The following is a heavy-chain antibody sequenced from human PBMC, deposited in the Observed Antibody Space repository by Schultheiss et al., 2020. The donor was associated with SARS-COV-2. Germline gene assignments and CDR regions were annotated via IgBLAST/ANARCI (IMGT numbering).Heavy chain of an antibody. CDR3: ARWGNSGTDLAVY. V-gene: IGHV1-69*05. J-gene: IGHJ4*02. CDR1: GGTFSSYA. Sequence: SVKVSCKASGGTFSSYAISWVRQAPGQGLEWMGGIIPIFGTANYAQKFQGRVTMTRDTSTSTVYMELSRLRSDDTAVYYCARWGNSGTDLAVYWGQGTLVTVSS. CDR2: IIPIFGTA. D-gene: IGHD5-12*01.